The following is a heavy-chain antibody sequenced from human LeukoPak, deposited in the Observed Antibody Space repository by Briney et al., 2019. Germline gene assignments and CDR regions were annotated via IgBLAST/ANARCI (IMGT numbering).Heavy chain of an antibody. CDR3: ALLTTSSIAFDI. D-gene: IGHD2-2*01. J-gene: IGHJ3*02. CDR1: GGSISSYY. Sequence: SETLSLTCTVSGGSISSYYWSWIRQPPGKGLEWIGYIYYSGSTNYNPSLKGRVTISVDTSKNQFSLKLSSVTAANTAVYYCALLTTSSIAFDIWGQGTMVTVSS. CDR2: IYYSGST. V-gene: IGHV4-59*01.